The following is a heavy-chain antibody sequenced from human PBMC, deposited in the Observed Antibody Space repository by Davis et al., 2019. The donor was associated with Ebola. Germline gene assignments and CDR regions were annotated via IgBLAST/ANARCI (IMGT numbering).Heavy chain of an antibody. CDR3: ARADYGSGSSYGMDV. CDR1: GFTFNIFD. CDR2: VRSHGSDD. J-gene: IGHJ6*04. Sequence: GESLKISCAASGFTFNIFDMHWVRQAPGRGLEWVAFVRSHGSDDHYADSVKGRFTISRDNSKNTLYLQMNSLRDEDTAVYYCARADYGSGSSYGMDVWGKGTTVTVSS. V-gene: IGHV3-30*02. D-gene: IGHD3-10*01.